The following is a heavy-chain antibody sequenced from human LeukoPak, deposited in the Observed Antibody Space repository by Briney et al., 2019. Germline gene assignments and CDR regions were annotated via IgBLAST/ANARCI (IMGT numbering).Heavy chain of an antibody. CDR2: IWYDGSNK. CDR1: GFTFSSYG. D-gene: IGHD6-13*01. Sequence: PGGSLRLSCAASGFTFSSYGMHWVRQAPGKGLEWVAVIWYDGSNKYYADSVKGRFTISRDNSKNTLYLQMNSLRAEDTPVYYCARDPGRYSGYYFDHWGQGTLVTVSS. CDR3: ARDPGRYSGYYFDH. V-gene: IGHV3-33*01. J-gene: IGHJ4*02.